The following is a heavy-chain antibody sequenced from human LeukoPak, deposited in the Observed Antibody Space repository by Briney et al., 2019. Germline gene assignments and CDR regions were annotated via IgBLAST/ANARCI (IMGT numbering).Heavy chain of an antibody. Sequence: PGRSLRLSCAASGFTFSSYGMHWVRQAPGKGLEWVAVISFDGSNKYYADSVKGRFTISRDNSKSTLYLQMNSLRAEDTAVYYCAGDTSPGTAMAYDYWGQGTLVTVSS. D-gene: IGHD5-18*01. CDR2: ISFDGSNK. CDR1: GFTFSSYG. J-gene: IGHJ4*02. CDR3: AGDTSPGTAMAYDY. V-gene: IGHV3-30*03.